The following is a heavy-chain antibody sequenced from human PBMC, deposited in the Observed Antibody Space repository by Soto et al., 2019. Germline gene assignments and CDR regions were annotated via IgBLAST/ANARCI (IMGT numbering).Heavy chain of an antibody. CDR2: IYSAGST. CDR3: AREGALKPFSS. CDR1: GLTVSSSY. J-gene: IGHJ5*02. Sequence: GGSLRLSCAASGLTVSSSYMSWVRQAPGKGLQWVSVIYSAGSTYYANSVKGRFTISRDISTNMVYLQMSSLTVEDTAVYYCAREGALKPFSSWGQGALVTVSS. V-gene: IGHV3-53*01.